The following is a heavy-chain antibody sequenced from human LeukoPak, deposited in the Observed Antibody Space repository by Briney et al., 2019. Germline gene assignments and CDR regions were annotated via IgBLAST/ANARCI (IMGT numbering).Heavy chain of an antibody. D-gene: IGHD2-15*01. CDR3: ARDNSCSSSSCGNSYMDV. CDR2: INPNSGGT. V-gene: IGHV1-2*02. Sequence: ASVKVSFKASGYTFTGYYMHWVRQAPGQGLEWMGWINPNSGGTNYAQKFQGRVTMTRDTSISTAYIDLNRLRSDDTAVYYCARDNSCSSSSCGNSYMDVWGKGTTVTVSS. CDR1: GYTFTGYY. J-gene: IGHJ6*03.